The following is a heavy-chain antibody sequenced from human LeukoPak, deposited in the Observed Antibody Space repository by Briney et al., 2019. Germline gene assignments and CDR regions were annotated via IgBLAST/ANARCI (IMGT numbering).Heavy chain of an antibody. CDR1: GLTFGDYS. Sequence: PGGSLRLSCTASGLTFGDYSMNWVRQAPGKGLKWVGFIRSKAYGGTTEYAASVKGRFTISRDDSKSIAYLQMNSLKTEDTAVYYCTSQWELRYYFDYWGQGTLVTVSS. J-gene: IGHJ4*02. CDR3: TSQWELRYYFDY. D-gene: IGHD1-26*01. CDR2: IRSKAYGGTT. V-gene: IGHV3-49*04.